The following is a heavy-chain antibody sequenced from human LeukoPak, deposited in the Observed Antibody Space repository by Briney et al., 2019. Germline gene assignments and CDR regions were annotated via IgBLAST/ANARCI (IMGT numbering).Heavy chain of an antibody. CDR2: INPNSGGT. V-gene: IGHV1-2*02. Sequence: ASVKVSCKASGYTFTGYYMHWVRQAPGQGLGWMGWINPNSGGTNYAQKFQGRVTMTRDTSISTAYMELSRLRSDDTAVYYCARVGIKGRLTSSGWSTRGGYLDYWGQGTLVTVSS. J-gene: IGHJ4*02. D-gene: IGHD6-19*01. CDR1: GYTFTGYY. CDR3: ARVGIKGRLTSSGWSTRGGYLDY.